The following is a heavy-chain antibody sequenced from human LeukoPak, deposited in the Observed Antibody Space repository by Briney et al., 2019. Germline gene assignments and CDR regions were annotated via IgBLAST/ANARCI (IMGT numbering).Heavy chain of an antibody. D-gene: IGHD3-22*01. CDR1: GGSISSGDYY. V-gene: IGHV4-30-4*01. J-gene: IGHJ3*02. Sequence: SETLSLTCTVSGGSISSGDYYWSWIRQPPGKGLEWIGYIYYSGSTYYNPSLKSRVTISVDTSKNQFSLKLSSVTAADTAVYYCARDYVSSGYYGDAFGIWGQGTMVTVSS. CDR3: ARDYVSSGYYGDAFGI. CDR2: IYYSGST.